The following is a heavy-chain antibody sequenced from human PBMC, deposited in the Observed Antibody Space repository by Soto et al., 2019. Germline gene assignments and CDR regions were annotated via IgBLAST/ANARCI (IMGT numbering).Heavy chain of an antibody. CDR3: ARVQKVVITSAFDI. CDR2: ISAYNGNT. V-gene: IGHV1-18*01. Sequence: ASVKVSCKASGYTFTSYGISWVRQAPGQGLEWMGWISAYNGNTNYAQKPQGRVTMTTDTSTSTAYMELRSLRSDDTAVYYCARVQKVVITSAFDIWGQGTMVTVSS. D-gene: IGHD3-22*01. J-gene: IGHJ3*02. CDR1: GYTFTSYG.